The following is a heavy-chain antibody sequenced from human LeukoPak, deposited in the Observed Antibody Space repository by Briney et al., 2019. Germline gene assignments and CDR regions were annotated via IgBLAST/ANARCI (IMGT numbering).Heavy chain of an antibody. Sequence: PGGSLRLSCTASGFTLSSYEMTWIRQAPGKGLEWVGRIKSKTDGGTTDYAAPVKGRFTISRDDSKNTLYLQMNSLKTEDTAVYYCTTVTTEDYYYYYMDVWGKGTTVTVSS. CDR1: GFTLSSYE. J-gene: IGHJ6*03. D-gene: IGHD4-17*01. V-gene: IGHV3-15*01. CDR2: IKSKTDGGTT. CDR3: TTVTTEDYYYYYMDV.